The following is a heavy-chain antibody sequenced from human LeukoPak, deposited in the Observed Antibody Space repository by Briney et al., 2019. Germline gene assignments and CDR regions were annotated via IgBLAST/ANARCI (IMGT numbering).Heavy chain of an antibody. D-gene: IGHD3-16*01. V-gene: IGHV3-30*02. CDR2: IHHDGSNK. CDR1: GFTFSSYG. CDR3: AKGDKMLTWRRTYNRFDP. Sequence: TGGSLRLSCAASGFTFSSYGMHWVRQAPGKGLDWGAFIHHDGSNKFYADSVRGRLTISSDNSKNTLYLQMNSLRAEDTAVYFCAKGDKMLTWRRTYNRFDPWGQGTLVTVSS. J-gene: IGHJ5*02.